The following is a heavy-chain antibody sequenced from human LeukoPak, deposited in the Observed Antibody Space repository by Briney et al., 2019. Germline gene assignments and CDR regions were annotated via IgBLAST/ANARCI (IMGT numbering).Heavy chain of an antibody. Sequence: GGSLRLSCTASGFTFSSYSMHWVRQAPGKGLEYVSAISSNGGSTYYADSVKGRFIISRDNSKNTLYLQMTSLRVEDTAVYYCVKSSYSSAWFDLWAFDIWGQGTMVTVSS. CDR1: GFTFSSYS. J-gene: IGHJ3*02. CDR3: VKSSYSSAWFDLWAFDI. V-gene: IGHV3-64D*06. CDR2: ISSNGGST. D-gene: IGHD6-19*01.